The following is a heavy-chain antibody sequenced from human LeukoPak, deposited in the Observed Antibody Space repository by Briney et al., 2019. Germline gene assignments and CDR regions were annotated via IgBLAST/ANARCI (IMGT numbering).Heavy chain of an antibody. CDR2: ISGSGVGT. J-gene: IGHJ4*02. D-gene: IGHD1-20*01. CDR1: GFTFRNSA. V-gene: IGHV3-23*01. CDR3: AKNNWNDMPFVDD. Sequence: GGSLRLSCAASGFTFRNSAMSWVRQAPGKGLEWVSTISGSGVGTYYADSVKGRFTISRDNFKNTLYLQMNSLRAEDTAVYYCAKNNWNDMPFVDDWGQGTLSPSPQ.